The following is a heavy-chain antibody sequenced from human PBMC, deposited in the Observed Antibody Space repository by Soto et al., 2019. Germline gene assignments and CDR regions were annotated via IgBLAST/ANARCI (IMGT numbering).Heavy chain of an antibody. CDR3: AKDESRYCTDSSRYPTDY. J-gene: IGHJ4*02. CDR2: ISFDGRQK. D-gene: IGHD2-15*01. Sequence: PGKGLEWVALISFDGRQKYYAESLKGRFTISRDNSKDMLYLEVNSLRAEDTAVYYCAKDESRYCTDSSRYPTDYWGQGTQVTVSS. V-gene: IGHV3-30*18.